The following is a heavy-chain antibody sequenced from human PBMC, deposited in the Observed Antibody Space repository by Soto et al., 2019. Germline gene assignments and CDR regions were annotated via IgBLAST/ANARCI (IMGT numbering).Heavy chain of an antibody. CDR2: IYSGGST. V-gene: IGHV3-53*01. CDR3: ARENSSSWFYYYGMDV. D-gene: IGHD6-13*01. J-gene: IGHJ6*02. CDR1: GFTVSSNY. Sequence: PGGSLRLSCAASGFTVSSNYMSWVRQAPGKGLEWVSVIYSGGSTYYADSVKGRFTISRDNSKNTLYLQMNSLRAEDTAVYYCARENSSSWFYYYGMDVWGQGTKVTVSS.